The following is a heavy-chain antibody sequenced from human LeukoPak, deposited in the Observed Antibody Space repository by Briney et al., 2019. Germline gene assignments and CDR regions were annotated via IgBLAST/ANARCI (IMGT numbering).Heavy chain of an antibody. Sequence: ASVKVSCKASGYTFTSYDINWVRQATGQGLEWMGWMNPNSGNTGYAQKFQGRVTITRNTSISTAYMELSSLRSEDTAVYYCARFLCDNGVCHRAFDIWGQGTMVTVSS. CDR1: GYTFTSYD. D-gene: IGHD2-8*01. J-gene: IGHJ3*02. CDR2: MNPNSGNT. CDR3: ARFLCDNGVCHRAFDI. V-gene: IGHV1-8*03.